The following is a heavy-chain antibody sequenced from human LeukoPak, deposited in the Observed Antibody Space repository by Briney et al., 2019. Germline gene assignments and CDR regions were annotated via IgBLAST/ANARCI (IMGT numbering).Heavy chain of an antibody. CDR2: ISGSGDNT. Sequence: GGSLRLSCAASGFTFSSYAMSWVREAPGKGREWVSGISGSGDNTYYADSVKGRFTISRDNSKNTLYVQVNSLGTEDTAAYYCAKGSYYDSSGSFYFDYWGQGTLVTVSS. D-gene: IGHD3-22*01. CDR3: AKGSYYDSSGSFYFDY. J-gene: IGHJ4*02. CDR1: GFTFSSYA. V-gene: IGHV3-23*01.